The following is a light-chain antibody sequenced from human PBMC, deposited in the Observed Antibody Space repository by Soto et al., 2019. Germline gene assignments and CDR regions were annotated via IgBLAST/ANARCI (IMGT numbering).Light chain of an antibody. V-gene: IGKV3-20*01. CDR3: QQYGSSFRYT. CDR2: GAS. J-gene: IGKJ2*01. CDR1: QSVNGNY. Sequence: EIVLTQSPGTLSLSPGERATLSCRASQSVNGNYLTWYQQKPGQATRLLIYGASSRATGIPDRFSGSGSGTDFPLTISRLEPEDFAVYYCQQYGSSFRYTFGQGTKLEIK.